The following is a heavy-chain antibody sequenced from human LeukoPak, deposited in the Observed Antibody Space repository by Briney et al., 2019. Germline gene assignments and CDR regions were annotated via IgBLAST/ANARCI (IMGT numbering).Heavy chain of an antibody. CDR3: ASFDNDLLNVSPRSGRS. Sequence: SETLSLTCAVSGGSVSSGAYSWTWIRQPPGQGLEWIGSMSHSGNTHYNASLQSRLSISADISKSHFSLTLNSVTAADTAIYYCASFDNDLLNVSPRSGRSWGQGILVIVSS. CDR1: GGSVSSGAYS. CDR2: MSHSGNT. V-gene: IGHV4-30-2*01. D-gene: IGHD3-9*01. J-gene: IGHJ5*02.